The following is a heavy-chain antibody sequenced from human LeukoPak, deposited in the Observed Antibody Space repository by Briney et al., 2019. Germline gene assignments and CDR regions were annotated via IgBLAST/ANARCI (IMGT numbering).Heavy chain of an antibody. CDR1: GFTFDDYA. D-gene: IGHD3-10*01. CDR2: ISWNSGSI. CDR3: AREAGDY. Sequence: GGSLRLSCAASGFTFDDYAMHWVRQAPGKGLEWVSGISWNSGSIGYADSVKGRFTISRDNAKNSLYLQMNSLRAEDTALYYCAREAGDYWGQGTLVTVSS. J-gene: IGHJ4*02. V-gene: IGHV3-9*01.